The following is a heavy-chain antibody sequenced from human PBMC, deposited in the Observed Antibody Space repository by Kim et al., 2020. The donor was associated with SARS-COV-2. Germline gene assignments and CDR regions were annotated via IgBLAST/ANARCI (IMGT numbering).Heavy chain of an antibody. CDR3: AAIGASGITPDF. CDR1: GASISSRSYY. J-gene: IGHJ4*02. CDR2: IYYTGST. Sequence: SETLSLTCTVSGASISSRSYYWGWIRQPPGKGLEWIASIYYTGSTYYNPSLKSRVTISVDTSTNHFSLNLSSVTAADTAVYYCAAIGASGITPDFWGEGTLVTVSS. D-gene: IGHD6-13*01. V-gene: IGHV4-39*02.